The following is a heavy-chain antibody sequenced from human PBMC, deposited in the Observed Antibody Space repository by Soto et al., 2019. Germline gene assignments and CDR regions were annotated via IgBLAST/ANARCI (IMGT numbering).Heavy chain of an antibody. V-gene: IGHV3-48*03. CDR3: ARDDGVYYGMDV. J-gene: IGHJ6*02. Sequence: GGSLRLSCAASGFSFSSYEMNWVRQAPGKGLEWVSYISSSGSTRYYAVSVKGRFTISRDNAKNSLYLQMNSLRAEDTAVYYCARDDGVYYGMDVWGQGTTVTVSS. CDR1: GFSFSSYE. CDR2: ISSSGSTR. D-gene: IGHD2-8*01.